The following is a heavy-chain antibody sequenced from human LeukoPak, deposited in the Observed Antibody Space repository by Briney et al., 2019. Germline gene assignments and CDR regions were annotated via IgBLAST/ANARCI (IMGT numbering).Heavy chain of an antibody. CDR3: ARHRPYSSGWRHFDY. Sequence: GESLKISCKGSGYSFSSYWIGWVRQMPGKGLERMGIIYPGDSDTRYSPSFQGQVTISADKSISTAYLQWSSLTASDTAMYYCARHRPYSSGWRHFDYWGQGTLVTVSS. V-gene: IGHV5-51*01. CDR1: GYSFSSYW. CDR2: IYPGDSDT. D-gene: IGHD6-19*01. J-gene: IGHJ4*02.